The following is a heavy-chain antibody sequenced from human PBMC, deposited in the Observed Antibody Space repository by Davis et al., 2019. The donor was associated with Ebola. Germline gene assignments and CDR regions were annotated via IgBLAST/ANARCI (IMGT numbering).Heavy chain of an antibody. Sequence: PSETLSLTCTVSGGSISSYYWSWIRQPPGKGLEWIGYIYYSGSTNYNPSLKSRVTISVDTSKNQFSLKLSSVTAADTAVYYCARDGTRYCSSTSCYLNWFDPWGQGTLVTVSS. V-gene: IGHV4-59*01. D-gene: IGHD2-2*01. J-gene: IGHJ5*02. CDR2: IYYSGST. CDR1: GGSISSYY. CDR3: ARDGTRYCSSTSCYLNWFDP.